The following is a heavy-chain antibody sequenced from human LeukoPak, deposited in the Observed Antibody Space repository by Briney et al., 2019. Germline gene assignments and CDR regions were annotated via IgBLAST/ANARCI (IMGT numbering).Heavy chain of an antibody. CDR2: ISGSGSST. Sequence: GGSLRLSCAASGFTFSNCAMSWVRQAPEKGLEWVSGISGSGSSTYYADSVRGRFTISRDNSENTLSLQMNSLRADDTAIYYCAKSCNSGNCYYNYWGQGTLVTVSS. V-gene: IGHV3-23*01. J-gene: IGHJ4*02. CDR3: AKSCNSGNCYYNY. D-gene: IGHD2/OR15-2a*01. CDR1: GFTFSNCA.